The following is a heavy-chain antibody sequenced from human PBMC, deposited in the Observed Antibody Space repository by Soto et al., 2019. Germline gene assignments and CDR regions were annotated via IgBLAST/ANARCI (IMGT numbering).Heavy chain of an antibody. CDR2: IYYSGST. Sequence: LSLTCTVSGGSVSSGSYYWSWIRQPPGKGLEWIGYIYYSGSTNYNPSLKSRVTISVDTSKNQFSLKLSSVTAADTAVYYCARDLIVVVPAAIQGSDYYYYGMDVWGQGTTVTVSS. CDR1: GGSVSSGSYY. V-gene: IGHV4-61*01. CDR3: ARDLIVVVPAAIQGSDYYYYGMDV. D-gene: IGHD2-2*02. J-gene: IGHJ6*02.